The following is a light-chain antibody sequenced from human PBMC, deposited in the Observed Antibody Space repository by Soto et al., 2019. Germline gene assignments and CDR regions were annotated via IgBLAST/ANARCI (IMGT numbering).Light chain of an antibody. CDR3: QQYGSSRT. CDR1: QTPKSYS. J-gene: IGKJ1*01. CDR2: GTS. V-gene: IGKV3-20*01. Sequence: VLTQSPGTLSLSPGERATLSCGASQTPKSYSLAWYQQKAGQAPRLLIYGTSTRATGIPDRFSGSGSGTDFALTISRLEPEDFAVYYCQQYGSSRTFGQGTKVDIK.